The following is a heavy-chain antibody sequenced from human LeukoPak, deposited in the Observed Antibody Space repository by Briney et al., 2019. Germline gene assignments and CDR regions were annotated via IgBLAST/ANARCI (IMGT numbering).Heavy chain of an antibody. CDR3: ARRPLEYSTSSFDY. Sequence: SETLSLTCTVSGGSISSSSYYWGWIRQPPGKGLEWIGSIYYSGSTYYNPSLKSRVTISVDTSKNQFSLRLSSVAAADTAVYYCARRPLEYSTSSFDYWGQGTLVTVSS. CDR1: GGSISSSSYY. CDR2: IYYSGST. J-gene: IGHJ4*02. D-gene: IGHD6-6*01. V-gene: IGHV4-39*01.